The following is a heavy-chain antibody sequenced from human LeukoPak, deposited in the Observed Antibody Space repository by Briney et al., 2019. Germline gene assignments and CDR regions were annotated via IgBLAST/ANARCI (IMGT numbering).Heavy chain of an antibody. D-gene: IGHD6-13*01. Sequence: PSETLSLTCTVSGGSISSSSYYWGWIRQPPGKGLEWIGSIYYSGSTYYNPSLKSRVTISVDTSKNQFSLKLSSVTAADTAGYYCARGNPYSSSWNYWGQGTLVTVSS. CDR1: GGSISSSSYY. CDR3: ARGNPYSSSWNY. CDR2: IYYSGST. J-gene: IGHJ4*02. V-gene: IGHV4-39*01.